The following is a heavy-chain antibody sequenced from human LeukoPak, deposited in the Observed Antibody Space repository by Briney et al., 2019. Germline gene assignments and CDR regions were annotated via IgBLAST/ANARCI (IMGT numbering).Heavy chain of an antibody. J-gene: IGHJ6*02. Sequence: SQTLSLTCTVSGGSISSYYWSWIRQPPGKGLEWIGYIYYSGSTNYNPSLKSRVTISVDTSKNQFSLKLSSVTAADTAVYYCARIAPEYYYYYGMDVWGQGTTVTVSS. CDR1: GGSISSYY. D-gene: IGHD2-21*01. CDR3: ARIAPEYYYYYGMDV. CDR2: IYYSGST. V-gene: IGHV4-59*08.